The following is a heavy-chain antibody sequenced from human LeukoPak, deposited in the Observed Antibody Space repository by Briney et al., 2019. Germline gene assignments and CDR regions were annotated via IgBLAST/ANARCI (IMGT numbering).Heavy chain of an antibody. D-gene: IGHD3-16*01. J-gene: IGHJ4*02. CDR1: GFTSSSYE. CDR2: ISSSGSTI. V-gene: IGHV3-48*03. Sequence: PGGSLRLSCAASGFTSSSYEMNWVRQAPGKGLEWVSYISSSGSTIYYADSVKGRFTISRDNAKNSLYLQMNSLRAEDTAVYYCARSKYYDYVWGSEFDYWGQGTLVTVSS. CDR3: ARSKYYDYVWGSEFDY.